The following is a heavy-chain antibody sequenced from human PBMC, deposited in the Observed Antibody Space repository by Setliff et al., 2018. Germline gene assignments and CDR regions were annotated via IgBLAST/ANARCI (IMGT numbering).Heavy chain of an antibody. CDR3: ARVANVLEYFQY. CDR2: INPNSGTT. V-gene: IGHV1-2*02. D-gene: IGHD3-16*01. J-gene: IGHJ1*01. CDR1: GYTFTDYF. Sequence: GASVKVSCKASGYTFTDYFIHWVRQVPGQGPECMGWINPNSGTTNLAQKFQGRITVTSDTSINTAYMDLSRLTSDDTAVYYCARVANVLEYFQYWGQGTLVTVSS.